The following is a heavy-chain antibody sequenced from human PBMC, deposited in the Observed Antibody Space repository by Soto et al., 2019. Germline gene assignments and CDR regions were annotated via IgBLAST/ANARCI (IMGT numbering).Heavy chain of an antibody. CDR3: ARPTSWFGDIL. CDR1: GASITTYY. D-gene: IGHD3-10*01. V-gene: IGHV4-59*08. CDR2: IHDSGTT. J-gene: IGHJ4*02. Sequence: QVRLQESGPGLLKPSETLSLTCSVSGASITTYYWSWFRQSPGKGLEWIGYIHDSGTTKYNASLESRATCSAXTSKTHFFLRLTSVTAADTAVYYCARPTSWFGDILWGQGTLVTVTS.